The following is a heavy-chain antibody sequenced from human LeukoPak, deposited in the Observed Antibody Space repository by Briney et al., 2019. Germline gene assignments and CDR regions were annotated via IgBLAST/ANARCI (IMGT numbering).Heavy chain of an antibody. CDR3: TKDKRRYCSSTSCYRGGGTYFDY. J-gene: IGHJ4*02. CDR1: GFPFSSYA. D-gene: IGHD2-2*02. CDR2: ISGSGGST. V-gene: IGHV3-23*01. Sequence: GGSLGLSCSASGFPFSSYAMSWVRQAPGKGLEWVSPISGSGGSTYYADSVKGRFTKSKDKSENRVYLKMNSLRAEEKAVYYCTKDKRRYCSSTSCYRGGGTYFDYWGQGSLVTVSS.